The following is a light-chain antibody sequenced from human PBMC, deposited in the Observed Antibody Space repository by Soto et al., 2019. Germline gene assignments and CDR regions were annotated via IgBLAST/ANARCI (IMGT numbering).Light chain of an antibody. CDR3: LQDYNYPFT. CDR2: DAS. Sequence: IQVTQSPSSLSASIGDRVTFSCRASQNISTYLTWYQQKPGKAPTFLIYDASNLQTGAPSRFSGSGSGTDFTLTISSLHPEDSAAYYCLQDYNYPFTFGQGTKLDIK. V-gene: IGKV1-6*02. CDR1: QNISTY. J-gene: IGKJ2*01.